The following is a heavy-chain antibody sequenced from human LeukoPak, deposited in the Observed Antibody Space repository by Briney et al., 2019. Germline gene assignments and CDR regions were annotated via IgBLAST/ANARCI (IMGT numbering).Heavy chain of an antibody. CDR1: GGSISSSSYY. CDR3: ARLPRGSALHYFDY. Sequence: PSETLSLACTVSGGSISSSSYYWGWIRQPSGKGLEWIGSIYYSGSTYYNPSLKSRVTISVDTSKNQFSLKLSSVTAADTAVYYCARLPRGSALHYFDYWGQGTLVTVSS. CDR2: IYYSGST. D-gene: IGHD3-10*01. V-gene: IGHV4-39*01. J-gene: IGHJ4*02.